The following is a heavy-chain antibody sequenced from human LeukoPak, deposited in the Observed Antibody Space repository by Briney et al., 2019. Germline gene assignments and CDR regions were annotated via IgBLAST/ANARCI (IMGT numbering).Heavy chain of an antibody. CDR2: IRYDGSNK. Sequence: GGSLRLSCAASGFTFSSYGMHWVRQAPGKGLEWVAFIRYDGSNKYYADSVKGRFTISRDNSKNTLYLQMNSLRAEDTAVYYCAKDSFYSGSGSYRNSYGMDVWGQGTTVTVSS. V-gene: IGHV3-30*02. CDR1: GFTFSSYG. CDR3: AKDSFYSGSGSYRNSYGMDV. D-gene: IGHD3-10*01. J-gene: IGHJ6*02.